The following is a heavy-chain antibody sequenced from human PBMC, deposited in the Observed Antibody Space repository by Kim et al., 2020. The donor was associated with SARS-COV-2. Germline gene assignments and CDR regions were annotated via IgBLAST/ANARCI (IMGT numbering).Heavy chain of an antibody. D-gene: IGHD5-18*01. CDR2: IDWDDDK. J-gene: IGHJ6*02. V-gene: IGHV2-70*11. CDR1: GFSLSTSGMC. Sequence: SGPTLVKPTQTLTLTCTFSGFSLSTSGMCVSWIRQPPGKALEWLARIDWDDDKYYSTSLKTRLTISKDTSKNQVVLTMTNMDPVDTATYYCARIILGDIAMFKGQENYYYGMDVCGQGTTVTVSS. CDR3: ARIILGDIAMFKGQENYYYGMDV.